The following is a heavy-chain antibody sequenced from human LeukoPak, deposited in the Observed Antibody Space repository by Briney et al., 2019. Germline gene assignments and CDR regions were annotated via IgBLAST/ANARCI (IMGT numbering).Heavy chain of an antibody. Sequence: SETLSLTCSVSGGSISSYYWSWIRQPTGKALEWIGSFCSSGSAFYNPSLASRVTISLDTTKNQFSLELSYVPAADTAVYYCARRDFYSYYMDVWGKGTTVTVSS. D-gene: IGHD3-9*01. J-gene: IGHJ6*03. CDR1: GGSISSYY. CDR2: FCSSGSA. CDR3: ARRDFYSYYMDV. V-gene: IGHV4-4*09.